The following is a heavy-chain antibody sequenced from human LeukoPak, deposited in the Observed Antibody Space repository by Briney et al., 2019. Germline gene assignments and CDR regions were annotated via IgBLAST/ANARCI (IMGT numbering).Heavy chain of an antibody. J-gene: IGHJ5*02. CDR3: HCSSSSCYRLNWFDP. CDR2: IYSGGST. D-gene: IGHD2-2*02. Sequence: GGSLRLSCAASGFTLASYWMSWVRLAPGKGLEWVSVIYSGGSTYYADSVKGRFTISRDNSKNTLYLQMNSLRAEDTAVYYCHCSSSSCYRLNWFDPWGQGTLVTVSS. CDR1: GFTLASYW. V-gene: IGHV3-66*02.